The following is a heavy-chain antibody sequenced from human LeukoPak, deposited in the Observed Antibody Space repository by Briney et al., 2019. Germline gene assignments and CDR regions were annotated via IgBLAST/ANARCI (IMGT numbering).Heavy chain of an antibody. Sequence: GGSLRLSCAASGFTFDDYGMSWVRQAPGKGLEWVSGINWNGGSTGYADSVKGRFTISRDNAKNSLYLQMNSLRAEDTALYYCARVPIEDCSSTSYYYYMDVWGKGTTVTVSS. J-gene: IGHJ6*03. CDR1: GFTFDDYG. D-gene: IGHD2-2*01. V-gene: IGHV3-20*04. CDR2: INWNGGST. CDR3: ARVPIEDCSSTSYYYYMDV.